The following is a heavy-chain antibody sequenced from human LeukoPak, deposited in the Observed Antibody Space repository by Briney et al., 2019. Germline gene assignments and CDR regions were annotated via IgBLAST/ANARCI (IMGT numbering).Heavy chain of an antibody. CDR2: IYYSGST. J-gene: IGHJ6*03. CDR3: ARVYSSGWYAGEYYYYYMDV. D-gene: IGHD6-19*01. CDR1: GGSISSYY. V-gene: IGHV4-59*01. Sequence: PSETLSLTCTVSGGSISSYYWSWIRQPPGKGLEWIGYIYYSGSTNYNPSLKSRVTISVDTSKNQFSLKLSSVTAADTAVYYCARVYSSGWYAGEYYYYYMDVWGKGTTVTVSS.